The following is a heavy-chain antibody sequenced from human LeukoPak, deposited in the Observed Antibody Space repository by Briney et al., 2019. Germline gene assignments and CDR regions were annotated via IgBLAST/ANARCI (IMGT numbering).Heavy chain of an antibody. V-gene: IGHV1-69*05. CDR1: GGTFSSYA. CDR2: IIPIFGTA. D-gene: IGHD4-17*01. J-gene: IGHJ6*03. Sequence: SVKVSCKASGGTFSSYAISWVRHAPGQGLEWMGRIIPIFGTANYAQKFQGRVTITTDESTSTAYMELSSLRSEDTAVYYCPRAPWERYGDLDYYMDVWGKGTTVTVSS. CDR3: PRAPWERYGDLDYYMDV.